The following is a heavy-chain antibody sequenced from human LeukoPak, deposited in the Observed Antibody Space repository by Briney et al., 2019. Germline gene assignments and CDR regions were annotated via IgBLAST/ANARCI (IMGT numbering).Heavy chain of an antibody. CDR2: FDPEDGET. Sequence: ASVKASCKVSGYTLTELSMHWVRQAPGKGLEWMGGFDPEDGETIYAQKFQGRVTMTEDTSTDTAYMELSSLRSEDTAVYYCATAGGLITFGGVIVDFDYWGQGTLVTVSS. CDR1: GYTLTELS. CDR3: ATAGGLITFGGVIVDFDY. V-gene: IGHV1-24*01. J-gene: IGHJ4*02. D-gene: IGHD3-16*02.